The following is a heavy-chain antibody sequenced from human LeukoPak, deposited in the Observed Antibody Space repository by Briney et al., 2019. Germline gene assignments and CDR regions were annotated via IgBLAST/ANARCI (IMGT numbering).Heavy chain of an antibody. V-gene: IGHV4-59*08. CDR2: IYYSGST. D-gene: IGHD6-19*01. Sequence: SETLFLTCTVSGGSISSYYWSWIRQPPGKGLEWIGYIYYSGSTNYNPSLKSRVTISIDTSKNQFSLKLSSVTAADTAVYYCARHYSSGWYGRDYYYYGMDVWGQGTTVTVSS. J-gene: IGHJ6*02. CDR1: GGSISSYY. CDR3: ARHYSSGWYGRDYYYYGMDV.